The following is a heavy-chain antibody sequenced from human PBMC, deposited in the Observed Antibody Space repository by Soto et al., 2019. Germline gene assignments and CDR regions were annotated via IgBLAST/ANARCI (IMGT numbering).Heavy chain of an antibody. CDR2: ISAYNGNT. V-gene: IGHV1-18*01. Sequence: GASVKVSCKASGYTFTSYGISWVRQAPGQGLEWMGWISAYNGNTNYAQKLQGRVTMTTDTSTSTAYMGLRSLRSDDTAVYYCARISRSYYDYIWGSYRYYPDAFDIWGQGTMVTVSS. D-gene: IGHD3-16*02. CDR3: ARISRSYYDYIWGSYRYYPDAFDI. CDR1: GYTFTSYG. J-gene: IGHJ3*02.